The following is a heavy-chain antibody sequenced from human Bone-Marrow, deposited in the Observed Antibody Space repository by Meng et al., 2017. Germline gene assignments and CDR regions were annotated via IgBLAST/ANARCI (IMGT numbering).Heavy chain of an antibody. CDR2: IYHGGDT. Sequence: QVQRQELGPGLVKPSGTLSLTCVVSGGSISSIDWWSWVRQPPGKGLEWIGEIYHGGDTNYNPSLKSRVTIAIDRSKNQFSLKLSSVTAADTAVYYCASWIYSCGWQWGQGTLVTVSS. CDR1: GGSISSIDW. CDR3: ASWIYSCGWQ. V-gene: IGHV4/OR15-8*02. J-gene: IGHJ4*02. D-gene: IGHD6-19*01.